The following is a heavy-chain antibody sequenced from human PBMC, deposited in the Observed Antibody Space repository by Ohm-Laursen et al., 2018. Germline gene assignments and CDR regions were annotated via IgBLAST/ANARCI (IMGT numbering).Heavy chain of an antibody. CDR1: GFTFSSYS. CDR2: ISDDTTST. Sequence: GSLRLSCAASGFTFSSYSMNWVRQAPGKGLEWVSRISDDTTSTNYAGSVKGRFTISRDSAKNTLYLQMDSLRAEDTAVYYCARGSGSYSRLGVDSWGQGTLVTVSS. D-gene: IGHD1-26*01. V-gene: IGHV3-48*01. CDR3: ARGSGSYSRLGVDS. J-gene: IGHJ4*02.